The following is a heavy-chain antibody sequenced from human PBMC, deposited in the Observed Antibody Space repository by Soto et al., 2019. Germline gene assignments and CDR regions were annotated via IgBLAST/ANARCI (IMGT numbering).Heavy chain of an antibody. CDR2: ISYDGSNK. D-gene: IGHD2-2*01. J-gene: IGHJ6*02. Sequence: GGSLRLSCAASGFTFSSYAMHWVRQAPGKGLEWVAVISYDGSNKYYADSVKGRFTISRDNSKNTLYLQMNSLRAEDTAVYYCARDTIVVVPAAIPYYYYYYGMDVWGQGTTVTVSS. CDR3: ARDTIVVVPAAIPYYYYYYGMDV. CDR1: GFTFSSYA. V-gene: IGHV3-30-3*01.